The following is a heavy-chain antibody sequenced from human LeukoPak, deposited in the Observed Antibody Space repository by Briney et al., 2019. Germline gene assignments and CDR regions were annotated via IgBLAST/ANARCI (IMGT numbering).Heavy chain of an antibody. D-gene: IGHD6-19*01. CDR2: ISSISSYI. CDR3: ARDRAVIRYFDY. V-gene: IGHV3-21*06. Sequence: PGGSLRLSCAASGFTFNSYTMNWVRQGPGKGREWVSSISSISSYIYYADSVKGRFTISRDNAKNSMYLQMNSLRVEDTAVYYCARDRAVIRYFDYWGQGTLVTVSS. CDR1: GFTFNSYT. J-gene: IGHJ4*02.